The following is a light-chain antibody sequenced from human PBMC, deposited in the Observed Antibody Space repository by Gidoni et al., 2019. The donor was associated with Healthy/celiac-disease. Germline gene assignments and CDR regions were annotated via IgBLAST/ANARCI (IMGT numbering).Light chain of an antibody. Sequence: DIQMTQSPSSLSASVGDRVTITFRASQSISSYLNWYQQKPGKAPKLLIYAASSLQSWVPSMFSGSGSGTDFTLTISSLQPEDFATYYCQQSYSTPLTFXGXTKVEIK. CDR1: QSISSY. V-gene: IGKV1-39*01. CDR2: AAS. J-gene: IGKJ4*01. CDR3: QQSYSTPLT.